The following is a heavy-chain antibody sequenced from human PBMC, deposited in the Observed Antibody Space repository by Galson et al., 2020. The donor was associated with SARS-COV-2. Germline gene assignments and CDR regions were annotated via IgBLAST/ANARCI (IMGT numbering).Heavy chain of an antibody. V-gene: IGHV3-7*01. Sequence: GGSLRLSCAASGFTFSSYWMSWVRQAPGKGLEWVANIKQDGSEKYYVDSVKGRFTISRDNAKNSLYLQMNSLRAEDTAVYYCARGDSSGWYGDLIDYWGQGTLVTASS. CDR2: IKQDGSEK. CDR3: ARGDSSGWYGDLIDY. D-gene: IGHD6-19*01. J-gene: IGHJ4*02. CDR1: GFTFSSYW.